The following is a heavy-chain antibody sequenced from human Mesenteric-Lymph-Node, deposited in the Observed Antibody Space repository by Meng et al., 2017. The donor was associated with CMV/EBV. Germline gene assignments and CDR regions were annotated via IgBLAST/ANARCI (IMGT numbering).Heavy chain of an antibody. Sequence: GESLKISCAASGFTFSSFGIHWVRQAPGKGLEWVAFIRLDGSDKYYADSVKGRFTISRDNMKDTLYLQMNSLRAEDTAVYYCARDREGGYDYDYWGQGTLVTVSS. J-gene: IGHJ4*02. D-gene: IGHD5-12*01. CDR1: GFTFSSFG. V-gene: IGHV3-30*02. CDR2: IRLDGSDK. CDR3: ARDREGGYDYDY.